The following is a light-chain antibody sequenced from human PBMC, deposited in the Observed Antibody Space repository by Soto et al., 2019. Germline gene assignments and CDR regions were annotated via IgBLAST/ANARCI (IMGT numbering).Light chain of an antibody. CDR2: AVS. CDR1: QTPNINF. V-gene: IGKV3-20*01. Sequence: ESVLTQSQATLSFSPGERATLSCRASQTPNINFLAWYQQKPGRAPRLLIAAVSHRTAGIPDRFSGSGSGTDFTLTISRLEPEDFAVYYCQQYGSSPLTFGGGTKVDIK. CDR3: QQYGSSPLT. J-gene: IGKJ4*01.